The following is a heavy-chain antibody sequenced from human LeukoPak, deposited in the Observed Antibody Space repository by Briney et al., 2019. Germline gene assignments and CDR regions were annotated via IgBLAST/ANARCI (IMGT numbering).Heavy chain of an antibody. CDR2: IYTSGST. V-gene: IGHV4-4*07. J-gene: IGHJ4*02. CDR1: GGSISSYY. D-gene: IGHD3-22*01. CDR3: ARHRYYYDSSGYYYFDY. Sequence: PSETLSLTCTVSGGSISSYYWSWIRQPAGKGLEWIGRIYTSGSTNYNPSLKSRVTMSVDTSKNQFSLKLSSVTAADTAVYYCARHRYYYDSSGYYYFDYWGQGTLVTVSS.